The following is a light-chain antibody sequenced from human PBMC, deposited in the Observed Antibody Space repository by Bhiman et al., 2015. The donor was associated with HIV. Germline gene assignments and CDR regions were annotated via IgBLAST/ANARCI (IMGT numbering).Light chain of an antibody. CDR3: TSYTTTGFFV. J-gene: IGLJ1*01. Sequence: QSALTQPASVSGSPGQSITISCTGTSSDVGGYNYVSWYQQHPGKAPKIIIYDVNNRPSGVSNRFSGSKSGNTASLTISGVQAEDEADYYCTSYTTTGFFVFGSATKVTVL. CDR2: DVN. CDR1: SSDVGGYNY. V-gene: IGLV2-14*03.